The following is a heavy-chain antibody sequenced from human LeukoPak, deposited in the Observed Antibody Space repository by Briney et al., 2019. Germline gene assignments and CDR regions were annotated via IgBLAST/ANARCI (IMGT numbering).Heavy chain of an antibody. V-gene: IGHV3-66*01. CDR3: AMTTVTSITGYYGMDV. D-gene: IGHD4-17*01. CDR1: GFTVSSNY. Sequence: PGGSLRLSCAASGFTVSSNYMSWVRQAPGKGLEWVSVIYSGGTTYYADSVKGRFTISRDNSENTLYLQMNSLRVEDTAVYYCAMTTVTSITGYYGMDVWGQGTTVTVSS. CDR2: IYSGGTT. J-gene: IGHJ6*02.